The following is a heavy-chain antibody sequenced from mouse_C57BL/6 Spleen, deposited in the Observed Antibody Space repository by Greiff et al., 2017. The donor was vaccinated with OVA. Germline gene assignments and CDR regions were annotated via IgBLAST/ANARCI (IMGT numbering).Heavy chain of an antibody. CDR1: GYAFSSSW. D-gene: IGHD1-1*01. CDR3: ARAVVGDY. Sequence: VQLQQSGPELVKPGASVKISCKASGYAFSSSWMNWVKQRPGKGLEWIGRIYPGDGDTNYNGKFKGKATLTADKSSSTAYMQLSSLTSEDSAVYFCARAVVGDYWGQGTTLTVSS. J-gene: IGHJ2*01. CDR2: IYPGDGDT. V-gene: IGHV1-82*01.